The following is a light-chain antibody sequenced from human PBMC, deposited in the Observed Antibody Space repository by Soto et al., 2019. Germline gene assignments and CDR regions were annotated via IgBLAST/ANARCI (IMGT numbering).Light chain of an antibody. V-gene: IGLV2-8*01. CDR2: EVS. J-gene: IGLJ1*01. CDR1: SSDVGAYNY. CDR3: TSYAGTYSFFYV. Sequence: HSALTQPPSASGSPGQSVTISCTGNSSDVGAYNYVSWYQQLPGKAPKLIIYEVSKLPSGVPDRFSGSKSGNTASLTVSGLQAEDEADYYCTSYAGTYSFFYVFGTGTKLTVL.